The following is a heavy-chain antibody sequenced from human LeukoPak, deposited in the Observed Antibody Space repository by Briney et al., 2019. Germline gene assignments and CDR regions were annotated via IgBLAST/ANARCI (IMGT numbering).Heavy chain of an antibody. V-gene: IGHV4-4*02. J-gene: IGHJ4*02. CDR1: GGSISSSNW. D-gene: IGHD5-12*01. Sequence: SETLSLTCAVSGGSISSSNWWSWVRQPPGKGLEWIGYIYYSGSSNYNPSLKSRVTISGDTSKNQISLKLSSVTAADTAVYYCARANRYDLYFDYWGQGTLVTVSS. CDR3: ARANRYDLYFDY. CDR2: IYYSGSS.